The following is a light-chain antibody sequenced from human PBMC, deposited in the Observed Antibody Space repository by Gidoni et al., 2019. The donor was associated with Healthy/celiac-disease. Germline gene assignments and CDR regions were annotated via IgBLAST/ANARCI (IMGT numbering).Light chain of an antibody. Sequence: DIVMTQSPDSPAASLGERATINCKSSQSVVYSSNNQNYLAWYQQKPGQPPRLLFYWASTRESAVPDRFSGSGSGTDFTLTISSLQAEDVAVYYCQQYYSTPYTFGQGTKLEIK. J-gene: IGKJ2*01. CDR1: QSVVYSSNNQNY. CDR2: WAS. CDR3: QQYYSTPYT. V-gene: IGKV4-1*01.